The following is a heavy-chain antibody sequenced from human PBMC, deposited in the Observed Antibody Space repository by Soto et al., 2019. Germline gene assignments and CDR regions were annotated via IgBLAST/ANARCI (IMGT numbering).Heavy chain of an antibody. V-gene: IGHV3-72*01. CDR3: ARAGKGWFDP. CDR2: TRNKANSYTT. J-gene: IGHJ5*02. CDR1: GFTFSDHY. Sequence: EVQLVESGGGLVQPGGSLRLSCAASGFTFSDHYMDWVRQAPGKGLEWVGRTRNKANSYTTEYAASVKGRFTISRDDSKNSLYLQMNSLNTEDTAVYYCARAGKGWFDPWGQGTLVTVSS.